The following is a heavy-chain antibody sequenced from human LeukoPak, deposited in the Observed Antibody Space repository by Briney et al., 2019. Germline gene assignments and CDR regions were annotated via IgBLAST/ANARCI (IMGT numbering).Heavy chain of an antibody. J-gene: IGHJ4*02. CDR1: GGSISSSIYY. Sequence: TSETLSLTCIVSGGSISSSIYYWAWVRQPPGKGLEWIGTVFYNGATQYSPSLRSRVTITVDTSKNQFSVKLSSVTAADTAVYYCARWGGTAMVTSDFDYWGQGTLVTVSS. CDR3: ARWGGTAMVTSDFDY. D-gene: IGHD5-18*01. V-gene: IGHV4-39*07. CDR2: VFYNGAT.